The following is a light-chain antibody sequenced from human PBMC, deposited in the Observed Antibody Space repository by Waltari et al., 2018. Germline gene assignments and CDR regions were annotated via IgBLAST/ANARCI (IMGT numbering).Light chain of an antibody. CDR1: QGIGNY. J-gene: IGKJ2*01. CDR2: AES. Sequence: DIQMTQSPSSLSASIGDRVTITGRASQGIGNYLAWFQQKPGKAPKSLIYAESSLHRGVPSKFSGSGSGTDFTLTISNLQPEDFTTYYCQQYHSYPYTTFGQGTRLEIE. CDR3: QQYHSYPYTT. V-gene: IGKV1-16*02.